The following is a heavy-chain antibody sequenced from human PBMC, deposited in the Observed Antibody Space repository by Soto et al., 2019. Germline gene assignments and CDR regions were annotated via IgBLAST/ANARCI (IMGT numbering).Heavy chain of an antibody. CDR3: ASYCLTVAGNDPFDY. Sequence: QVQLVQSGAEVKKPGSSVKVSCKASGGTFSSYAISWVRQAPGQGLEWMGGIIPIFGTANYAQKFQGRVTITADESTSTAYMELSSLRSEDTAMYYCASYCLTVAGNDPFDYWGQGTLVTVSS. CDR1: GGTFSSYA. V-gene: IGHV1-69*01. D-gene: IGHD6-19*01. J-gene: IGHJ4*02. CDR2: IIPIFGTA.